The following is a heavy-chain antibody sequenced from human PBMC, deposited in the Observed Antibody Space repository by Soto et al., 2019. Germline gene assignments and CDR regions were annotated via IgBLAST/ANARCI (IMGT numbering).Heavy chain of an antibody. CDR3: AHVFWSCYPISFDY. D-gene: IGHD3-3*01. CDR2: IYWDDDK. V-gene: IGHV2-5*02. CDR1: GFSRSTSGVG. J-gene: IGHJ4*02. Sequence: QITLKESGPTLVKPTQTLTLTCTFSGFSRSTSGVGVGWIRQPPGKALECLALIYWDDDKRYSPSLRSRLTITKDTSKNQVVLTMTNMDPVDTATYYRAHVFWSCYPISFDYWGQGTLVTVSS.